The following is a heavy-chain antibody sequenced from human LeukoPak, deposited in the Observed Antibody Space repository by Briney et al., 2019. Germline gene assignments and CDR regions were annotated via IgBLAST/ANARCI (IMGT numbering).Heavy chain of an antibody. D-gene: IGHD1-20*01. Sequence: SETLFLTCTVPGDSITNHYWNWIRQPPGKGLEWVEHNHHNGYRNSNPSLQSRVTISRDTHKNLFSLKLNSVTPHDTAVHYWARSVYLHYYLDYWDQATLVTVPP. V-gene: IGHV4-59*11. CDR2: NHHNGYR. CDR1: GDSITNHY. J-gene: IGHJ4*02. CDR3: ARSVYLHYYLDY.